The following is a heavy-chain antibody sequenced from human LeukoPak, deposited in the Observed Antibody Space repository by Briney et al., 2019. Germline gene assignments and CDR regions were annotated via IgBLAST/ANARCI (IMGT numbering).Heavy chain of an antibody. CDR3: AKRGVIANV. J-gene: IGHJ6*02. D-gene: IGHD3-10*01. CDR2: ISYDGSNK. CDR1: GFTFSSYG. V-gene: IGHV3-30*18. Sequence: PGGSLRLSCAASGFTFSSYGMHWVRQAPGKGLEWVAVISYDGSNKCYAGSVKGRFTISRDNSKNTLYLQMNSLRAEDTAVYYCAKRGVIANVWGQGTTVTVSS.